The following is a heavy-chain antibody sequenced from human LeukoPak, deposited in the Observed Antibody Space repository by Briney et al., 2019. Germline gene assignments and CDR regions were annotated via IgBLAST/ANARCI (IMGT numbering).Heavy chain of an antibody. J-gene: IGHJ6*02. V-gene: IGHV4-39*07. CDR3: ARSHRGVSNYYYYYGMDV. D-gene: IGHD3-10*01. Sequence: PSETLSLTCTVSGGSISSSSYYWGWIRQPPGKGLEWIGSIYYSGSTYYNPSLKSRVTISVDTSKNQFSLKLSSVTAADTAVYYCARSHRGVSNYYYYYGMDVWGQGTTVTVSS. CDR1: GGSISSSSYY. CDR2: IYYSGST.